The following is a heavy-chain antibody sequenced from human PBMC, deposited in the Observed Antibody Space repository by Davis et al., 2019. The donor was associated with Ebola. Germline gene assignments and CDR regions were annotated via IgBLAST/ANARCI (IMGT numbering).Heavy chain of an antibody. Sequence: ASVKVSCKASGYSFSDYYMHWVRQAPGQGLEWMGRINPDSGGTNYAQSFQGRVTMTRDTSISTAYMELSRLRSDDTAVYYCARLSFGEVGFDYWGQGTLVTVSS. V-gene: IGHV1-2*06. CDR3: ARLSFGEVGFDY. CDR2: INPDSGGT. CDR1: GYSFSDYY. J-gene: IGHJ4*02. D-gene: IGHD3-10*01.